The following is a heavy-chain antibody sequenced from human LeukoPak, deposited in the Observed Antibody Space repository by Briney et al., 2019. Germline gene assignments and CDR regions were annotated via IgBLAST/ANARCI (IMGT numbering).Heavy chain of an antibody. CDR2: IDAGGGDT. CDR1: GFSFSSYA. D-gene: IGHD6-19*01. Sequence: GASLRLSCAASGFSFSSYAMTWVRRAPGQGLEWFSSIDAGGGDTYHSDSVKGRFTISRDNSMNTLYLQMNSLRADDTAVYYCGRPTKYWLVRGNGVDVWGQGTTVTVSS. CDR3: GRPTKYWLVRGNGVDV. J-gene: IGHJ6*02. V-gene: IGHV3-23*01.